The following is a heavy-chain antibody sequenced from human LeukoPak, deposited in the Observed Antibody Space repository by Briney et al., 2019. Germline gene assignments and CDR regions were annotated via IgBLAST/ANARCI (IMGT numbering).Heavy chain of an antibody. CDR2: ISYDGSNK. CDR1: GFTFSSYA. V-gene: IGHV3-30*04. CDR3: ARDLPYYYYGMDV. Sequence: GGSLRLSCAASGFTFSSYAMHWVRQAPGKGLEWVAVISYDGSNKYYADSVKGRFTISRDNSKNTLYLQMNSLRAEDTAVYYCARDLPYYYYGMDVWGQGPRSPSP. J-gene: IGHJ6*02.